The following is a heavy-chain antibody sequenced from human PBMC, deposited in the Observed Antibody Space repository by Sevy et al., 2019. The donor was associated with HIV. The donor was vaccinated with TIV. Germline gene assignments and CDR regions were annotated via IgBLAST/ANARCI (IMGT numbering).Heavy chain of an antibody. V-gene: IGHV3-30*02. J-gene: IGHJ4*02. CDR2: IQYDGNNK. CDR1: GFTFSYSG. CDR3: AKNTAAVGTGGFDY. D-gene: IGHD6-13*01. Sequence: GGSLRLSCAASGFTFSYSGMHWVRQAPGQGLEWVTFIQYDGNNKNYADSVKGRFTISRDNSKNTLYLQMNSLRSDETAVYYCAKNTAAVGTGGFDYWGQGTLVTVSS.